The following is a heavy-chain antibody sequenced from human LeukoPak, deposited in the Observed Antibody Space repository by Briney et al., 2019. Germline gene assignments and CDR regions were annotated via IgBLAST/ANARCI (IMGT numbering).Heavy chain of an antibody. CDR2: IHPSAGST. D-gene: IGHD3-3*01. CDR1: GYTFTSYY. CDR3: ARSFTIFGVAHAFDI. J-gene: IGHJ3*02. V-gene: IGHV1-46*01. Sequence: ASVKVSCKASGYTFTSYYMHWVRQTPGQGREWMGRIHPSAGSTSYEQKFQGRVTMTRDMSTSTVYMELSSMRSEDTAVYYCARSFTIFGVAHAFDIWGQGTMVTVSS.